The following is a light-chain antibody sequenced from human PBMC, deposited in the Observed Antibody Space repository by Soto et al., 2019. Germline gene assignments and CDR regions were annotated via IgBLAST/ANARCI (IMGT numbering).Light chain of an antibody. CDR3: QQNNSFWT. J-gene: IGKJ1*01. V-gene: IGKV1-5*03. CDR2: KAS. CDR1: QSTSSW. Sequence: DIQMTQSSSILSASVGDRVTITCRASQSTSSWLACYQQTPGKAPKFLIYKASNLESGVPSRFSGSGSGTELTITISSLQPDGFARCYWQQNNSFWTLGQGTKVEVK.